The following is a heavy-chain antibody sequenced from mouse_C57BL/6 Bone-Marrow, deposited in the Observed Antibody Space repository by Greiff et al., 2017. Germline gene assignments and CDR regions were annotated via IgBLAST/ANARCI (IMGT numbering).Heavy chain of an antibody. CDR3: ATHDGYSYYFDY. CDR1: GFNIKDDY. CDR2: IDPENGDT. Sequence: EVQLQQSGAELVRPGASVKLSCTASGFNIKDDYMHWVKQRPEQGLEWIGWIDPENGDTEYASKFQGKATITAATSSNTAYLQLSSLTSEDTAVYDCATHDGYSYYFDYGDRGTALTVTA. D-gene: IGHD2-3*01. V-gene: IGHV14-4*01. J-gene: IGHJ2*01.